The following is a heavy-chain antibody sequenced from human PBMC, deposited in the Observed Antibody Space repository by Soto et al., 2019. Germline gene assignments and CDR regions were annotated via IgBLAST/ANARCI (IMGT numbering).Heavy chain of an antibody. V-gene: IGHV4-39*01. CDR3: ARTYYYDSSGYC. Sequence: PSETLSLTCTVSGGSISSSSYYWGWIRQPPGKGLEWIGSIYYSGSTYYNPSLKSRVTISVDTSKNQFSLKLSSVTAADTAVYYCARTYYYDSSGYCWGQGTLVTVSS. CDR2: IYYSGST. J-gene: IGHJ4*02. CDR1: GGSISSSSYY. D-gene: IGHD3-22*01.